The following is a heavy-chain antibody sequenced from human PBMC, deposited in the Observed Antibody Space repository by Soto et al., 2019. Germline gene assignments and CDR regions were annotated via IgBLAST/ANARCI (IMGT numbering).Heavy chain of an antibody. V-gene: IGHV3-21*01. J-gene: IGHJ6*04. Sequence: EVQLVESGGGLVKPGGSLRLSCAASGFTFSSYSMNWVRQAPGKGLEWVSSISSSSSYIYYADSVKGRFTISRDNAKNSLYLQMNSLRAEDTAVYSCARESPISLDVWGKGTTVTVSS. CDR3: ARESPISLDV. CDR2: ISSSSSYI. CDR1: GFTFSSYS.